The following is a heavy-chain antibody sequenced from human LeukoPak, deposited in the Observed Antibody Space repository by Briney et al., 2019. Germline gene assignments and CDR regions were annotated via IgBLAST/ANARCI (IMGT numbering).Heavy chain of an antibody. CDR2: ISSSDSYM. CDR3: ARVSDTAMVKDFDY. J-gene: IGHJ4*02. CDR1: GFTFSSYS. D-gene: IGHD5-18*01. V-gene: IGHV3-21*01. Sequence: GGSLRLSCAASGFTFSSYSMNWVRQAPGKVLEWVSSISSSDSYMYYADSVKGRFTISRDNAKNSLYLQMNSLRAEDTAVYYCARVSDTAMVKDFDYWGQGTLVTVSS.